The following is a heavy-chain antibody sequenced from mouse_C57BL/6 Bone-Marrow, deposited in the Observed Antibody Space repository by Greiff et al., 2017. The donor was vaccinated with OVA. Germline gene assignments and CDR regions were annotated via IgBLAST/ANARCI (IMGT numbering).Heavy chain of an antibody. D-gene: IGHD4-1*01. CDR1: GYAFSSSW. V-gene: IGHV1-82*01. Sequence: VQLVESGPELVKPGASVKISCKASGYAFSSSWMNWVKQRPGKGLEWIGRIYPGDGDTNYNGKFKGKATLTVDKSSSTAYMQLSSLTSEDSAVYFCSRGAGAYAMDYWGQGTSVTVSS. CDR2: IYPGDGDT. J-gene: IGHJ4*01. CDR3: SRGAGAYAMDY.